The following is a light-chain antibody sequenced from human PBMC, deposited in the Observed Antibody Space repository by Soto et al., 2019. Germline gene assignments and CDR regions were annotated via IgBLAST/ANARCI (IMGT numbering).Light chain of an antibody. CDR3: QQYSSLPWT. J-gene: IGKJ1*01. CDR1: ESVVSNY. V-gene: IGKV3-20*01. Sequence: EIVLTPSPGTLSLSPGERATLSCRATESVVSNYLAWYQLKPGQAPRLLIYDASSRATGIPDRFSGSGSGTDFTLTISRLEPEDFAVYYCQQYSSLPWTFGQGTKVDIK. CDR2: DAS.